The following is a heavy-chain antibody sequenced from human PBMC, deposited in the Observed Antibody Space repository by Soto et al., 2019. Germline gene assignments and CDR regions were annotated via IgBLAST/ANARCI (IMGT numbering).Heavy chain of an antibody. V-gene: IGHV2-5*02. J-gene: IGHJ5*02. CDR1: GFSLTTRGVG. CDR2: IYWDDDK. CDR3: AHTPSYYQYDGFDP. D-gene: IGHD3-10*01. Sequence: QITLKESGPTLVKPTQTLTLTCTFSGFSLTTRGVGVGWIRQPPGKALECLALIYWDDDKRYSPSLQSRLSFTKATAKNQVVLTLTNVDPVDTATYYCAHTPSYYQYDGFDPWGQGTLVSVSS.